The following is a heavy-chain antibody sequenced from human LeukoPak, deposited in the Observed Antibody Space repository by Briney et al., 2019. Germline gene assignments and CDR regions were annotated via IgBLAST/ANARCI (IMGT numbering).Heavy chain of an antibody. Sequence: SETLSLTCTVSGGSISSSSYYWGWIRQSPGKGLEWIAIIHYNGATYYNPSLRSRVLISADTSKNQFSLNLSSVTAADTAVYYCARRDYDILTGGSYYFDYWGQGTLVTVSS. CDR1: GGSISSSSYY. V-gene: IGHV4-39*07. CDR2: IHYNGAT. D-gene: IGHD3-9*01. J-gene: IGHJ4*02. CDR3: ARRDYDILTGGSYYFDY.